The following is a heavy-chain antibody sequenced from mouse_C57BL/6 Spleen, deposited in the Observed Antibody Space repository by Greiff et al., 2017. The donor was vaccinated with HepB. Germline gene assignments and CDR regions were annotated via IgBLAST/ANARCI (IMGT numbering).Heavy chain of an antibody. J-gene: IGHJ1*03. CDR1: GFTFTDYY. D-gene: IGHD2-4*01. CDR2: IRNKANGYTT. V-gene: IGHV7-3*01. CDR3: ARYIDYDYDPTFDV. Sequence: EVQGVESGGGLVQPGGSLSLSCAASGFTFTDYYMSWVRQPPGKALEWVGFIRNKANGYTTEYSASVKGRFTISRDNSQSILYLQMHALRAEDSATYYCARYIDYDYDPTFDVWGTGTTVTVSS.